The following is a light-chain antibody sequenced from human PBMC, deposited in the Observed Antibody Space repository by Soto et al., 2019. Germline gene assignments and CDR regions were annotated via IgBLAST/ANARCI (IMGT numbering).Light chain of an antibody. V-gene: IGLV1-44*01. CDR3: AAWDDSLTGYV. CDR2: SNN. CDR1: SSNIGRNP. Sequence: QSVLTQPPSASGTPGQRVTISCSGSSSNIGRNPVDWYRQLPGTAPKLLINSNNQRPSGVPDRFSGSKSGTSASLAISGLQSEDEAEYYCAAWDDSLTGYVFGTGTKVTVL. J-gene: IGLJ1*01.